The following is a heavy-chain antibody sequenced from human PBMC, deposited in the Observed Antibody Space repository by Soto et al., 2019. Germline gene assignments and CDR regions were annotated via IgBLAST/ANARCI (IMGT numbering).Heavy chain of an antibody. Sequence: ASVKVSCKASGYIFTNQYMHWVRQAPGQGLEWMGIIHPRGGSTRYAQKFQGRVTMTRDTSTSTVYMELSSLRSEDAAVYYCARVGSSNYYGISCHYFDYWGQGTLVTLSS. CDR3: ARVGSSNYYGISCHYFDY. D-gene: IGHD3-10*01. CDR2: IHPRGGST. J-gene: IGHJ4*02. V-gene: IGHV1-46*01. CDR1: GYIFTNQY.